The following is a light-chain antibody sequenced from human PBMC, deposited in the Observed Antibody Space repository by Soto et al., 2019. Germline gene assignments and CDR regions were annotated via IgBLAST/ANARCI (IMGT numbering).Light chain of an antibody. CDR1: QSLLYSNGYNY. CDR2: LGS. Sequence: IVMTQSPLSLPVTPGEAASISCRSSQSLLYSNGYNYLDWYLQKPGQSPQLLIYLGSNRASGVPDRFSGSGSGTDFTLKISRVEAEDVGVYYCMQALQTPLTFGGGTKVDI. J-gene: IGKJ4*01. V-gene: IGKV2-28*01. CDR3: MQALQTPLT.